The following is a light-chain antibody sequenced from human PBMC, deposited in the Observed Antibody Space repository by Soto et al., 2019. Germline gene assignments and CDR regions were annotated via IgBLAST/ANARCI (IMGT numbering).Light chain of an antibody. Sequence: QALVTQPPSASGTPGQRVTISCSGSDSNIGRHSVNWYQQLPGTAPKVLIYSNNQRPSGVPGRFSGSKSGTSASLAISGLQSEDEAEYYCSAWDGSLNGYVFGTGTKVTVL. J-gene: IGLJ1*01. CDR3: SAWDGSLNGYV. V-gene: IGLV1-44*01. CDR1: DSNIGRHS. CDR2: SNN.